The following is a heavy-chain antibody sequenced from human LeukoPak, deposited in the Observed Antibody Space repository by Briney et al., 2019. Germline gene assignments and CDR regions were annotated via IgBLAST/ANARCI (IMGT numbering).Heavy chain of an antibody. CDR2: IWHDGWYE. CDR3: AKDGVGATSLDC. D-gene: IGHD1-26*01. CDR1: GFTFSRYG. Sequence: GRSLRLSCAAPGFTFSRYGMHWVRQAPGKGLGRGAVIWHDGWYEYYADSVKGRFTISRDSSKNTLYLQMNSLRAEDTAVYYCAKDGVGATSLDCWGQGTLVTVSS. V-gene: IGHV3-33*06. J-gene: IGHJ4*02.